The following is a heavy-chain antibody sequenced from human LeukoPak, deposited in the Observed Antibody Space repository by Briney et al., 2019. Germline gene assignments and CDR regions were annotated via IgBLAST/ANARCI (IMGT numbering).Heavy chain of an antibody. CDR1: GGSISSYY. CDR3: ACGSCQRAACYYYYYMDV. Sequence: SETLSLTCTVSGGSISSYYWSWIRQPPGKGLEWIGYIYYSGSTNYNPSLKSRVTISVDTSKNQFSLKLSSVTAADTAVYYCACGSCQRAACYYYYYMDVWGKGTTVTVSS. D-gene: IGHD6-25*01. V-gene: IGHV4-59*01. J-gene: IGHJ6*03. CDR2: IYYSGST.